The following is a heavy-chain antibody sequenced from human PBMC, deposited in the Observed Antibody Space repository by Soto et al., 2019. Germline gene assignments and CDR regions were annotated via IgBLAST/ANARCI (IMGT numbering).Heavy chain of an antibody. D-gene: IGHD5-18*01. V-gene: IGHV1-69*05. CDR2: IIPIFGTA. J-gene: IGHJ4*02. CDR3: AGSPEIVYNYGLAVDY. CDR1: GRTFSSYA. Sequence: SVKVSCKASGRTFSSYAISWVRQAPGQGLEWMGGIIPIFGTANYAQKFQGRVTITRDTSARTAYMELGSLSSEDTAVYYCAGSPEIVYNYGLAVDYWGQGTLVTVSS.